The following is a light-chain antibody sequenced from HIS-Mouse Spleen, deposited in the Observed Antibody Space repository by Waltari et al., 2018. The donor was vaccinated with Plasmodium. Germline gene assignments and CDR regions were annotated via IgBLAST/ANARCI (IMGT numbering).Light chain of an antibody. CDR1: RRDVGRYNY. Sequence: QSALTQPPSASGSPGQSVPISCTGPRRDVGRYNYVSCYQQHPGKAPKLMIYEVSKRPSGVPDRFSGSKSGNTASLTVSGLQAEDEADYYCSSYAGSNNLVFGGGTKLTVL. CDR3: SSYAGSNNLV. CDR2: EVS. V-gene: IGLV2-8*01. J-gene: IGLJ3*02.